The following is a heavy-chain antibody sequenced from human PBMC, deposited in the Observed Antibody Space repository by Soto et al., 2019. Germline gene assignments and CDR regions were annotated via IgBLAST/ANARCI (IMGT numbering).Heavy chain of an antibody. CDR3: AREGRGRKAGYNGLVSLGY. CDR2: IIPIFNST. CDR1: GSRFSNYV. J-gene: IGHJ4*02. D-gene: IGHD2-2*02. Sequence: QVQLVQSGAEVKTPGSSLKVSCKVSGSRFSNYVISWVRQAPGHGLEWLGRIIPIFNSTKYAQNFQGRVTISADKSTSTASLELRSLRSDDTAVYYCAREGRGRKAGYNGLVSLGYWGQGPLVTVSS. V-gene: IGHV1-69*06.